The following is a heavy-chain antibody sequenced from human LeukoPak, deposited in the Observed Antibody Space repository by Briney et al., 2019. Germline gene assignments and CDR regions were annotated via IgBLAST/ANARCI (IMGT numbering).Heavy chain of an antibody. V-gene: IGHV3-74*01. Sequence: GGSLRLSCAASGFTFSSYWMHWVRQAPGKGLVWVSRINCDGSSTSYADSVKGRFTISRDNAKNTLYLQMNSLRAEDTAVYYCARPDSSGYNWFDPWGQGTLVTVSS. D-gene: IGHD3-22*01. CDR1: GFTFSSYW. J-gene: IGHJ5*02. CDR2: INCDGSST. CDR3: ARPDSSGYNWFDP.